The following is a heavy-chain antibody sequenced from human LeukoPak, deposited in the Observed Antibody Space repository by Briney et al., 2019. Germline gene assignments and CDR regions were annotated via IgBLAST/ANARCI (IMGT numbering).Heavy chain of an antibody. CDR1: LHRLNEIC. Sequence: ASVKDSFQVSLHRLNEICTHGVRPPPGKGVAGMGSFDPDPEDGGTIYSQSFQGRITMTEDTFTGTASMEVISLTAEDTAFYYCALGKSYSPLEYWGQGTLVTDSS. J-gene: IGHJ4*02. CDR3: ALGKSYSPLEY. V-gene: IGHV1-24*01. D-gene: IGHD2-21*01. CDR2: FDPDPEDGGT.